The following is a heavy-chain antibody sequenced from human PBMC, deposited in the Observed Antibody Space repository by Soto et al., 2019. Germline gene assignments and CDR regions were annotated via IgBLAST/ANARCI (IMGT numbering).Heavy chain of an antibody. J-gene: IGHJ5*02. V-gene: IGHV4-31*02. D-gene: IGHD2-15*01. CDR3: AREWGGHRNCCHP. CDR1: GFC. Sequence: GFCWICIHQHPGKGLEWIGYIYYSGSTYYNPSLKSRVTISVDTSKNQFSLKLSSVTAADTAVYYCAREWGGHRNCCHPWGQGTLVTVS. CDR2: IYYSGST.